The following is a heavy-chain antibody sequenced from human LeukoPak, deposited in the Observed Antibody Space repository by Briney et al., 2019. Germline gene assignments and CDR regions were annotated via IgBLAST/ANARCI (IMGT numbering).Heavy chain of an antibody. D-gene: IGHD3-16*02. CDR2: IKRDGSEE. V-gene: IGHV3-7*01. J-gene: IGHJ4*02. CDR1: GLSISGQW. CDR3: GYTNNSYH. Sequence: PGESLRLSCVASGLSISGQWMNWVRQAPGQGLEWVANIKRDGSEEYYVDSVKGRFTVSRDDGRNSVSLQMNSVRAEDTAVYYCGYTNNSYHWGQGTLVVVSS.